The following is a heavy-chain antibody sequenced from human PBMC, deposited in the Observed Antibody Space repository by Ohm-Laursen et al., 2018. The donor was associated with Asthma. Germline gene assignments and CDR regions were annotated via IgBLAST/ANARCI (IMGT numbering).Heavy chain of an antibody. CDR2: ISWDGGST. CDR3: AKDSEGGFDY. D-gene: IGHD1-26*01. V-gene: IGHV3-43*01. J-gene: IGHJ4*02. Sequence: GSLRLSCAASEFTFSLYSMNWVRQAPGKGLEWVSLISWDGGSTYYADSVKGRFTISRDNSKNSLYLQMNSLRTEDTALYYCAKDSEGGFDYWGQGTLVTVSS. CDR1: EFTFSLYS.